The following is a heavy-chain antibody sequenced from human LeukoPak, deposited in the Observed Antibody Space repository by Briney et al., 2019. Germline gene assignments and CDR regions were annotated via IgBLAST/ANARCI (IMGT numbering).Heavy chain of an antibody. CDR2: IYSGGST. CDR3: ARGPFMDV. Sequence: GGSLRLSCAASGFTVSSNYMSWVRQAPGKGLEWVSVIYSGGSTYYADSVKGRVTISRDNSKDTLYLQMNRLRAEDTAVYYCARGPFMDVWGKGTTVTVSS. CDR1: GFTVSSNY. V-gene: IGHV3-66*02. J-gene: IGHJ6*03.